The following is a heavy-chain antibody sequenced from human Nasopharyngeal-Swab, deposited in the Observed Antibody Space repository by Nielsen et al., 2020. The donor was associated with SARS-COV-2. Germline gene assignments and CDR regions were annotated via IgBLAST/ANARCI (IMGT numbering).Heavy chain of an antibody. D-gene: IGHD6-6*01. CDR3: ARDWYSSSSDHYYYGMDV. V-gene: IGHV3-33*01. Sequence: GASLKISCAASGFTFSSYGMHWVRQAPGKGLEWVAVIWYDGSNKYYADSVKGRFTISRDNSKNTLYLQMNSLRAEDTAVYYCARDWYSSSSDHYYYGMDVWGQGTTVTVSS. CDR2: IWYDGSNK. J-gene: IGHJ6*02. CDR1: GFTFSSYG.